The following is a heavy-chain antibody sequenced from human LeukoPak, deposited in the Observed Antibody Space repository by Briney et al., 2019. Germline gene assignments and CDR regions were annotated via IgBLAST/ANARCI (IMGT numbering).Heavy chain of an antibody. Sequence: PSETLSLTCTVYGGSINTNYWTWIRQPPGKGLEWIGYIHYSGSTNYNPSLKSRVTISVDTSKNQFSLKLSSVTAADTAVYYCAREGDSSGYYDLFDIWGQGTMVTVSS. CDR3: AREGDSSGYYDLFDI. CDR2: IHYSGST. CDR1: GGSINTNY. D-gene: IGHD3-22*01. V-gene: IGHV4-59*12. J-gene: IGHJ3*02.